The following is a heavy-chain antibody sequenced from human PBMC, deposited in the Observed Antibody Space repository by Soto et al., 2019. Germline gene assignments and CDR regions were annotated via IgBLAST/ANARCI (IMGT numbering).Heavy chain of an antibody. CDR3: ARGQVVAAQH. D-gene: IGHD2-15*01. CDR2: IYLSGST. CDR1: GAPISSGGSS. V-gene: IGHV4-30-2*01. J-gene: IGHJ4*02. Sequence: QLQLQESGSGLVKPWQPLSPTCAVPGAPISSGGSSWSGIRQPPGKGLEWFGYIYLSGSTYYNPSLKSRVTISVDRSKNQFSLKLSSVTAADTAVYYCARGQVVAAQHWGQGTLVTVSS.